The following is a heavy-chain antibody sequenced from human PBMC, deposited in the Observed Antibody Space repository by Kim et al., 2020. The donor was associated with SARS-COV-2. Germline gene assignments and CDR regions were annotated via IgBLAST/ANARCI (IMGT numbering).Heavy chain of an antibody. V-gene: IGHV3-23*01. D-gene: IGHD3-10*01. CDR3: ALYGSGSYYRGNFDY. CDR1: GFTFSSYA. J-gene: IGHJ4*02. Sequence: GGSLRLSCAASGFTFSSYAMSWVRQAPGKGLEWVSAISGSGGSTYYADSVKGRFTISRDNSKNTLYLQMNSLRAEDTAVYYCALYGSGSYYRGNFDYWGQGTLVTVSS. CDR2: ISGSGGST.